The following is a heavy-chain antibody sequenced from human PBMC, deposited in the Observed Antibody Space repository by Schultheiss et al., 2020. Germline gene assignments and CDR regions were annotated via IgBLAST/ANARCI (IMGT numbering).Heavy chain of an antibody. Sequence: GESLKISCAASGFTFSNYAMSWVRQAPGKGLEWVSSIGSSSSYIYYSDSVRGRFTISRDDAKKSLYLQMNSLRAEDTAVYYCASREDGYMSLYWGQGTLVTVSS. CDR3: ASREDGYMSLY. D-gene: IGHD5-24*01. CDR2: IGSSSSYI. J-gene: IGHJ4*02. V-gene: IGHV3-21*01. CDR1: GFTFSNYA.